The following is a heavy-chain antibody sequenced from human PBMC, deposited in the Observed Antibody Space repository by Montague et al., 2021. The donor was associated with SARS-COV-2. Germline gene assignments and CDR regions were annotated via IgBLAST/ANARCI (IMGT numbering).Heavy chain of an antibody. Sequence: SETLSLTCTVSGGSITNYYWTWIRQPPGRGLEWIGYIYYSATTNYNPSLKSRVTMSIDASKNQFSLSPSSVTAAASAVYYCARLRRGTYYVSFDPWGQGTLVSVSS. CDR1: GGSITNYY. V-gene: IGHV4-59*12. D-gene: IGHD1-26*01. J-gene: IGHJ5*02. CDR3: ARLRRGTYYVSFDP. CDR2: IYYSATT.